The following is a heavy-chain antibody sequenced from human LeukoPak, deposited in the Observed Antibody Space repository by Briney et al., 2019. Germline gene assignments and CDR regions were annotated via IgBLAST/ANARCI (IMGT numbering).Heavy chain of an antibody. CDR2: ISYDGSDK. CDR3: AKGGGYCSSTSCPGDY. CDR1: GFTFSSYG. J-gene: IGHJ4*02. V-gene: IGHV3-30*18. D-gene: IGHD2-2*03. Sequence: GGSLRLSCAASGFTFSSYGLHWVRQAPGKGLEWLALISYDGSDKYYVDSVKGRFTISRDNSNNMLYLQMNSLRADDTAVYYCAKGGGYCSSTSCPGDYWGQGTLVTVSS.